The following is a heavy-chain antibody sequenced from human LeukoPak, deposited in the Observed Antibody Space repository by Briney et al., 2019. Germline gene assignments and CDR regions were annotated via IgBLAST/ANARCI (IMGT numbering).Heavy chain of an antibody. J-gene: IGHJ4*02. CDR1: GGSFSGYY. V-gene: IGHV4-34*01. D-gene: IGHD6-19*01. CDR2: INHSGST. Sequence: PSETLSLTCAVYGGSFSGYYWSWIRQPPGKGLEWIGEINHSGSTNYNPSLKSRVTISVDTSKNQFSLKLSSVTAADTSVYYCARGVSGWYSSAAHFDYWGQGTLVTVSS. CDR3: ARGVSGWYSSAAHFDY.